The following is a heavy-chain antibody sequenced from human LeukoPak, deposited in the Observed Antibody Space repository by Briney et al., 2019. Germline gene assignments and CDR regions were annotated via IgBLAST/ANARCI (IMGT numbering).Heavy chain of an antibody. J-gene: IGHJ4*02. CDR2: IYYSGST. V-gene: IGHV4-59*01. D-gene: IGHD1-26*01. Sequence: PSETLSFTCTVSGGSISSNYWSWIRPPQGQGRKWIEYIYYSGSTNYNRSRKSRVTISVDTSKNQFSLKRSSVTAADTAVYYCARGGSYYNYFDYWGQGTLVTVSS. CDR1: GGSISSNY. CDR3: ARGGSYYNYFDY.